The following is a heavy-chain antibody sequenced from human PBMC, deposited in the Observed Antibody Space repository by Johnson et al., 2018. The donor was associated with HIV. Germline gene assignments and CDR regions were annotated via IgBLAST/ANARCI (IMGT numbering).Heavy chain of an antibody. CDR3: ARDSQWELRPDAFDI. Sequence: EVQLVESGGGLVQPGGSLRLSCAASGFTFSSYWMSWVRQAPGKGLEWVANIKQDGSEKYYVDSVKGRFTISRDNAKNSLYLQMNSLRAEDTAVYYCARDSQWELRPDAFDIWGQGTMVTVSS. CDR1: GFTFSSYW. J-gene: IGHJ3*02. V-gene: IGHV3-7*05. D-gene: IGHD1-26*01. CDR2: IKQDGSEK.